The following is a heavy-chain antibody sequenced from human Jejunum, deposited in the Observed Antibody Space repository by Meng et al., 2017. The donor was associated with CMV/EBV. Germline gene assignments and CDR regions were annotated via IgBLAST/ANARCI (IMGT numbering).Heavy chain of an antibody. J-gene: IGHJ4*02. CDR1: GYTFNKYD. V-gene: IGHV1-8*01. Sequence: VSCKASGYTFNKYDISWVRQAPGQGLEWMVSMTPKSGNTVYAQKFQGRVTMTWDTSTTTAYMELSSLRSEDTAMYYCARGLDLPYWGQGTLVTVSS. CDR2: MTPKSGNT. CDR3: ARGLDLPY.